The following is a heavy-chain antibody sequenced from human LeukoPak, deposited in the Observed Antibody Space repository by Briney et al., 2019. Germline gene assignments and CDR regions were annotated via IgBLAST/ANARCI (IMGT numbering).Heavy chain of an antibody. J-gene: IGHJ4*02. CDR3: ARDPVLFDNTGYYFDS. Sequence: GGSLRLTCAASGFTFSNYNMDWVRRTPGKGLECVSYISGSGSDIYYAESVMGRFTLSRGNAKNSLYLQMNSLRAEDTGVYYCARDPVLFDNTGYYFDSWGQGTLVTVSS. CDR2: ISGSGSDI. D-gene: IGHD3-22*01. CDR1: GFTFSNYN. V-gene: IGHV3-48*01.